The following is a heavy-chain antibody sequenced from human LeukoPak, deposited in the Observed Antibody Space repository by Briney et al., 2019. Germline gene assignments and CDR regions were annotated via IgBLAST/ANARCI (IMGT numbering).Heavy chain of an antibody. CDR3: ATSQRAVAGYYYYYGMDV. D-gene: IGHD6-19*01. Sequence: GESLEISCKGSGYSFTSYWIGWVRQMPGKGLEWMGIIYPGDSDTRYSPSFQGQVTISADKSISTAYLQWSSLKASDTAMYYCATSQRAVAGYYYYYGMDVWGQGTTVTVSS. V-gene: IGHV5-51*01. J-gene: IGHJ6*02. CDR1: GYSFTSYW. CDR2: IYPGDSDT.